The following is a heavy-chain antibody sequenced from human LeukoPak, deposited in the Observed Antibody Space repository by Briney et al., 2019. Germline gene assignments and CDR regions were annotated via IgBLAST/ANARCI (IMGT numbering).Heavy chain of an antibody. V-gene: IGHV1-69*13. Sequence: VASVKVSCKASGGTFSSYAISWVRQAPGQGLEWMGGTIPIFGTANYAQKFQGRVTITADESTSTAYMELSSLRSEDTAVYYCARVGAAPNWFDPWGQGTLVTVSS. D-gene: IGHD6-13*01. CDR3: ARVGAAPNWFDP. CDR1: GGTFSSYA. J-gene: IGHJ5*02. CDR2: TIPIFGTA.